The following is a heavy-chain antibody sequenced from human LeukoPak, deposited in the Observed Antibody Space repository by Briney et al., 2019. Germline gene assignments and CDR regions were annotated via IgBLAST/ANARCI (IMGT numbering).Heavy chain of an antibody. V-gene: IGHV1-69*13. CDR2: IIPIFGTA. CDR1: GGTFSSYA. CDR3: ARGRVSRPDNWFDP. Sequence: SVKVSCKASGGTFSSYAISWVRQAPGQGLEWMGGIIPIFGTANYAQKFQGRVTITADESTSTAYMELSSLRSEDTAVYYCARGRVSRPDNWFDPWGQGTLVTVSS. J-gene: IGHJ5*02. D-gene: IGHD5/OR15-5a*01.